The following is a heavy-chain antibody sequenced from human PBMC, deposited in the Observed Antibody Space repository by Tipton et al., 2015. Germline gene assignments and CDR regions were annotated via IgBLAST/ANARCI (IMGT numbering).Heavy chain of an antibody. CDR1: GYSINRGYS. CDR2: VDHSGDS. J-gene: IGHJ4*02. CDR3: ARGELGDFDS. Sequence: TLSLTCAVSGYSINRGYSWAWIRQPPGKGLEWIGSVDHSGDSYSNPSLKSRVTISLDTSKNQFSLQLSSVTDADTAVYYCARGELGDFDSWGQGTLVTVSS. V-gene: IGHV4-38-2*01. D-gene: IGHD6-6*01.